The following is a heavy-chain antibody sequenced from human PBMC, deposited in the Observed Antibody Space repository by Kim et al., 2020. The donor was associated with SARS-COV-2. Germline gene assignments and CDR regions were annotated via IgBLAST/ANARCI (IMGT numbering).Heavy chain of an antibody. CDR3: TTDYERIGGLCDGETCYPASL. CDR2: IRSKADGGTA. J-gene: IGHJ4*02. Sequence: GGSLRLSCAASGFTFTKVWLRWVRQAPGKGLEWVGRIRSKADGGTADYAAPVKGRCTISRDDSKNTLYLQMNGLRAEDTAFYHCTTDYERIGGLCDGETCYPASLWGQGTLVTFSS. CDR1: GFTFTKVW. D-gene: IGHD2-21*01. V-gene: IGHV3-15*01.